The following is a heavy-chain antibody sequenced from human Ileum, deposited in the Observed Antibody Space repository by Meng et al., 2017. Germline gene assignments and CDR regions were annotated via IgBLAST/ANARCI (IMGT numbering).Heavy chain of an antibody. CDR2: ISAYNGNT. V-gene: IGHV1-18*01. J-gene: IGHJ5*02. CDR3: ARINLGGWYEGGVDP. CDR1: GYTFTIYG. Sequence: QGALVQAGAEVKKPGASVKVSCKASGYTFTIYGISWVRQAPGQWLEWMGWISAYNGNTNYAQKLQGRVTMTTDTSTSTAYMELRSLRSDDTAVYYCARINLGGWYEGGVDPWGQGTLVTVSS. D-gene: IGHD6-19*01.